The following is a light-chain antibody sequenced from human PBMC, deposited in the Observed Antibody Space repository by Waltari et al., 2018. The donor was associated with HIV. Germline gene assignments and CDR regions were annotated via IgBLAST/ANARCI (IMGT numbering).Light chain of an antibody. V-gene: IGLV3-25*03. CDR1: ALANHY. CDR2: KDT. J-gene: IGLJ3*02. Sequence: SNELTQPPSVSVSPGQTARITCSGDALANHYTYWFQQKPGQAPALVSYKDTERPAAIPGRFSGSRSGTTINLTISGVQAEDEADYYCQSGGSSGSWVFGGGTKLTVL. CDR3: QSGGSSGSWV.